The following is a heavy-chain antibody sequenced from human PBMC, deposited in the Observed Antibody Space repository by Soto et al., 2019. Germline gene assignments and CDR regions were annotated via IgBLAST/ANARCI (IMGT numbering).Heavy chain of an antibody. CDR3: ARGPPYDILTGYDY. Sequence: QVQLVQSGAEVKKPGASVKVSCKASGYTFTSYDINWVRQATGQGLEWMGWMNPNRGNTGYAQKFQGRVTMTRNTSISTAYMELSSLRSEDTAVYYCARGPPYDILTGYDYWGQGTLVTVSS. J-gene: IGHJ4*02. CDR2: MNPNRGNT. D-gene: IGHD3-9*01. V-gene: IGHV1-8*01. CDR1: GYTFTSYD.